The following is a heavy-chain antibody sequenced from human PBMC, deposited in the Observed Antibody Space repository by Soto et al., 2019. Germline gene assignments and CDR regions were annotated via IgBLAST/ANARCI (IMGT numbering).Heavy chain of an antibody. V-gene: IGHV3-30-3*01. CDR3: ARHKRDLRFLEWSYYFDY. D-gene: IGHD3-3*01. CDR1: GFTFTSYA. CDR2: ISYDGSNK. J-gene: IGHJ4*02. Sequence: GGSLRLSCAASGFTFTSYAMHWVRQAPGKGLEWVTIISYDGSNKYYTDSVKGRFTISRDNSKNTLYLQMNSLRDEDTAVYYCARHKRDLRFLEWSYYFDYWGQGTLVTVSS.